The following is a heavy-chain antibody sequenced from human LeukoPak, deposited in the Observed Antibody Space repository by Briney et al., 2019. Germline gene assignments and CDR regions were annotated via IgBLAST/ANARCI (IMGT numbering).Heavy chain of an antibody. J-gene: IGHJ4*02. Sequence: PSETLSLTCAVLGGSFRGYDWGWIGRPPGKGLEGMGEINHSGSTNYNPSLNSRVTISADTSKNHFSLKLSSVTAAATAVYYCARGSVDFWSGYFYFDYWGQGTLVTVSS. V-gene: IGHV4-34*01. CDR1: GGSFRGYD. CDR2: INHSGST. CDR3: ARGSVDFWSGYFYFDY. D-gene: IGHD3-3*01.